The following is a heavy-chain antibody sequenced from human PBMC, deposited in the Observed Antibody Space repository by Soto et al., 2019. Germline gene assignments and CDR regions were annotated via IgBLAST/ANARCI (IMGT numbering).Heavy chain of an antibody. V-gene: IGHV3-74*03. CDR3: AREQDTYGSGTYNL. Sequence: EVQLVESGGGLVQPGGSLRLSCAASGFTFSTFWMHWVRQAPGKGLVWVSRINSDGTSTKYADSVKGRFTISIDNVKKTVDLQMNSLRAEDTAIYYCAREQDTYGSGTYNLWGEGTLVTVSS. CDR1: GFTFSTFW. D-gene: IGHD3-10*01. CDR2: INSDGTST. J-gene: IGHJ4*02.